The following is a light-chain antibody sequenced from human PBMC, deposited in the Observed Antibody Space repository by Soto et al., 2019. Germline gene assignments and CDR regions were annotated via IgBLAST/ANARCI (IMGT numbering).Light chain of an antibody. V-gene: IGKV1-9*01. J-gene: IGKJ1*01. CDR2: AAS. Sequence: DIQLTQSPSFLSASVGDRITITCRASQGISSYLAWYQQKPVKDPKLLIYAASTLQSGVPSRFSGSGSGTEFTLTISSLQPEDFATYYCQQLNSYPRTFGQGTKVEIK. CDR1: QGISSY. CDR3: QQLNSYPRT.